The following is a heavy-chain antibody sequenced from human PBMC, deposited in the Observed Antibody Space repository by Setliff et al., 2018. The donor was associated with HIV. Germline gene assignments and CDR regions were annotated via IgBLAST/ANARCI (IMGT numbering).Heavy chain of an antibody. J-gene: IGHJ4*02. CDR3: ARTHPGSSYFDY. Sequence: ASVKVSCKASGYTFTSYYMHWVRQAPGQGLEWMGWISTYSDERSYAQNLQGRVTMTTDTVYLELSSLTSEDTAVYYCARTHPGSSYFDYWGQGTLVTVSS. D-gene: IGHD3-10*01. CDR2: ISTYSDER. CDR1: GYTFTSYY. V-gene: IGHV1-2*02.